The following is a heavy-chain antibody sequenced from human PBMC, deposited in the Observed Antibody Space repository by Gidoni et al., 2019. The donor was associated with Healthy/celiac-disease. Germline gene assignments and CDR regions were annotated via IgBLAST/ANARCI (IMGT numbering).Heavy chain of an antibody. J-gene: IGHJ4*02. Sequence: VQLVESGGGLVQPGGSLRLSCAATGFTVSSNYLSWVRQAPGKGLEWVSVIYSGGSTYYADSVKGRFTISRDNSKNTLYLQMNSLRAEDTAVYYCARDSSGYFDYWGQGTLVTVSS. D-gene: IGHD3-22*01. CDR1: GFTVSSNY. CDR3: ARDSSGYFDY. CDR2: IYSGGST. V-gene: IGHV3-66*01.